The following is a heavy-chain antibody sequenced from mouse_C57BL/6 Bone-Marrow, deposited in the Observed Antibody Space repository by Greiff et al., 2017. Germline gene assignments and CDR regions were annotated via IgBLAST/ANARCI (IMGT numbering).Heavy chain of an antibody. CDR3: AREDDGYSSWFAY. D-gene: IGHD2-3*01. CDR2: IYPGSGST. CDR1: GYTFTSYW. V-gene: IGHV1-55*01. J-gene: IGHJ3*01. Sequence: QVQLQQPGAELVKPGASVQMSCKASGYTFTSYWITWVKQRPGQGLEWIGDIYPGSGSTNYNEKFKSKATLTVDTSSSTAYMQRSSLTSVDSAVXCCAREDDGYSSWFAYWGQGALDTSS.